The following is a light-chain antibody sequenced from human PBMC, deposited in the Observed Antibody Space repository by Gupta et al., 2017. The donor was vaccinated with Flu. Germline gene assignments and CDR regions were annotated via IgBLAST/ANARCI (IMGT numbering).Light chain of an antibody. V-gene: IGKV4-1*01. CDR2: WAS. CDR1: QSVLDNSKNKYY. CDR3: QQYYSPPLT. Sequence: DIVMTHSPHSLSVSLGERATITCRASQSVLDNSKNKYYLAWYQQKRVQPPKLLIYWASTREAGVPDRFSGRGLGTDFTLTISSRQAEDVAVYYCQQYYSPPLTFGQGTRLEIK. J-gene: IGKJ5*01.